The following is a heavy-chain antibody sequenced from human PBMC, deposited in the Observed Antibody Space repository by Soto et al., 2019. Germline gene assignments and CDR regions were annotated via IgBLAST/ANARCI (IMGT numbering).Heavy chain of an antibody. CDR1: GFTFSSFA. CDR2: SSGSGDSA. Sequence: EVQLLESGGGLVQPGGSLRLSCAASGFTFSSFAMRWVRQAPGKGPEWVSSSSGSGDSAYYADSVKGRFTISRDNSKNTLYLQMNSLRAEDTAVYYCARRGSGNYYDYWGQGTLVTVSS. CDR3: ARRGSGNYYDY. D-gene: IGHD1-26*01. V-gene: IGHV3-23*01. J-gene: IGHJ4*02.